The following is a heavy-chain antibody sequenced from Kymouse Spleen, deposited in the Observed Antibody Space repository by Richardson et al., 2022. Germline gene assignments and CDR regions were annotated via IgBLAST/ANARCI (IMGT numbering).Heavy chain of an antibody. J-gene: IGHJ4*02. CDR1: GGSFSGYY. D-gene: IGHD3-10*01. CDR3: AREGSGSYVPFFDY. V-gene: IGHV4-34*01. Sequence: QVQLQQWGAGLLKPSETLSLTCAVYGGSFSGYYWSWIRQPPGKGLEWIGEINHSGSTNYNPSLKSRVTISVDTSKNQFSLKLSSVTAADTAVYYCAREGSGSYVPFFDYWGQGTLVTVSS. CDR2: INHSGST.